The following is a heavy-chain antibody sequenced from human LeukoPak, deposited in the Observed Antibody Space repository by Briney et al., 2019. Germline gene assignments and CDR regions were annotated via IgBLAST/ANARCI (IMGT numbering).Heavy chain of an antibody. CDR1: GYSISSGYY. V-gene: IGHV4-38-2*01. D-gene: IGHD4-23*01. CDR2: IHHSGST. CDR3: ARGEGGNVRYFDY. J-gene: IGHJ4*02. Sequence: SETLSLTCAVSGYSISSGYYWGWIRPPPGKGLEWIGSIHHSGSTYYNPSLKSRVTISVDTSKKQFSLKLSSATAADTAVYYCARGEGGNVRYFDYWGQGTLVTVSS.